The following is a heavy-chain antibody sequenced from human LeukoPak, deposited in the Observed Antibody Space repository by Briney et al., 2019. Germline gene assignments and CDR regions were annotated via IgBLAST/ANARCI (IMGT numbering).Heavy chain of an antibody. CDR3: ARASTGYYYYYGMDV. CDR1: GGTFSSYA. CDR2: IIPILGTA. V-gene: IGHV1-69*01. J-gene: IGHJ6*02. Sequence: ASVKVSCKASGGTFSSYAISWVRQAPGQGLEWMGGIIPILGTANYAQKFQGRVTITADESTSTAYMELSSLRSEDTAVYYCARASTGYYYYYGMDVWGQGTTVTVSS.